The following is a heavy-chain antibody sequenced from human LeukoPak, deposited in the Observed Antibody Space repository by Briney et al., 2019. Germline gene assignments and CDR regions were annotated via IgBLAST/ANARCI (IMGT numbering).Heavy chain of an antibody. CDR1: GGSFSGYY. J-gene: IGHJ4*02. Sequence: PSETLSLTCAVYGGSFSGYYWSWIRQLPGKGLEWIGEINHSGSTNYNPSLKSRVTISVDTSKNQFSLKLSSVTAADTAVYYCARLRSELGYYYDSSGYYDYWGQGTLVTVSS. D-gene: IGHD3-22*01. CDR2: INHSGST. V-gene: IGHV4-34*01. CDR3: ARLRSELGYYYDSSGYYDY.